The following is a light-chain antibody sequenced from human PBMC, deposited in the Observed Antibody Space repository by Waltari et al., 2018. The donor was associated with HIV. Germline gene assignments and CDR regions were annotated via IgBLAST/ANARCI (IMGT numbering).Light chain of an antibody. Sequence: EIVLTQSPGTLSLSPGERATLSCRASQSVYSRYLAWYQQKPGQAPRLLIYAASNRATGIPDRFSGSESGTDFTLTISRLEPEDFAVYYCQQYTTSPYTFGQGTNLEIK. V-gene: IGKV3-20*01. CDR3: QQYTTSPYT. J-gene: IGKJ2*01. CDR1: QSVYSRY. CDR2: AAS.